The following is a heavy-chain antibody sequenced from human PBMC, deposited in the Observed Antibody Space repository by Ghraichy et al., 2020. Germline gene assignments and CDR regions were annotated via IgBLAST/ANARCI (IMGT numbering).Heavy chain of an antibody. D-gene: IGHD3/OR15-3a*01. CDR3: ARDRPRYLLDV. V-gene: IGHV3-7*01. CDR2: INEDGSAK. J-gene: IGHJ4*02. Sequence: GGSLRLSCAASGFIFSSNRMNWVRQAPGKGLEWLSNINEDGSAKYYVDSVKGRFTISRDNAKNSLYLQMNSLRAEDTAVYYCARDRPRYLLDVWGQGTLVTVSS. CDR1: GFIFSSNR.